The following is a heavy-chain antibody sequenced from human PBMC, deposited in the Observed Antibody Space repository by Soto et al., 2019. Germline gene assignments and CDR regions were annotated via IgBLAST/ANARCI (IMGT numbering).Heavy chain of an antibody. CDR1: EFTFSDYY. V-gene: IGHV3-11*01. J-gene: IGHJ1*01. CDR3: ARGGYCSSTSCYPQYSQH. D-gene: IGHD2-2*01. Sequence: GGSLRLSCAASEFTFSDYYMSWVRQAPGKGLEWVSYISSSGSPIYYADSVKDRFTVSRDNAKSSLYLQMNSLRAEDTAVYYCARGGYCSSTSCYPQYSQHWGQGTLVTVSS. CDR2: ISSSGSPI.